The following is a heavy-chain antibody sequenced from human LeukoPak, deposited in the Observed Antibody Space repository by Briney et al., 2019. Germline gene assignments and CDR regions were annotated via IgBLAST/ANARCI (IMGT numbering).Heavy chain of an antibody. CDR3: ARTLPYCICGSCYLDY. J-gene: IGHJ4*02. V-gene: IGHV1-69*06. CDR2: INPIFGTA. CDR1: GGTFTSYA. D-gene: IGHD2-15*01. Sequence: ASVKVSCKASGGTFTSYAISWVRQAPGQGLEWMGGINPIFGTANYAQKFQGRVTITADKSTSTAYIELSSLRSEDTAVYYCARTLPYCICGSCYLDYWGQGTLVTVSS.